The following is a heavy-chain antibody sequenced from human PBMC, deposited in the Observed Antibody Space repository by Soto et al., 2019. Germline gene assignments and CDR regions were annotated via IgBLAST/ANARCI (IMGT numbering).Heavy chain of an antibody. CDR1: GGSISSYY. Sequence: SETLSLTCTVSGGSISSYYWSWIRQPPGKGLEWIGYIYYSGSTNYNPSLKSRVTISVDTSKNQFSLKLSSVTAADTAVYYCARHKKVDYDILTGYYDYWGQGTLVTVSS. J-gene: IGHJ4*02. CDR3: ARHKKVDYDILTGYYDY. D-gene: IGHD3-9*01. CDR2: IYYSGST. V-gene: IGHV4-59*08.